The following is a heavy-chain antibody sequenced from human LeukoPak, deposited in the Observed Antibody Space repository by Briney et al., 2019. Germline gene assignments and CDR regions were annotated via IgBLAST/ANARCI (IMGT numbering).Heavy chain of an antibody. Sequence: SETLSLTCAVYGGSFSGYYWSWIRQPPGKGLEWIGHIYYSGSTYYNPSLKSRVTISVDTSKNQFSLKLSSVTAADTAVYYCARRISSGYYRTKAFDIWGQGTMVTVSS. CDR1: GGSFSGYY. V-gene: IGHV4-30-4*08. D-gene: IGHD3-22*01. CDR2: IYYSGST. J-gene: IGHJ3*02. CDR3: ARRISSGYYRTKAFDI.